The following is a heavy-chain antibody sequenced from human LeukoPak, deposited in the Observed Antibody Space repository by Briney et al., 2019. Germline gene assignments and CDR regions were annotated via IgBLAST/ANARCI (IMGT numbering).Heavy chain of an antibody. V-gene: IGHV3-53*01. J-gene: IGHJ4*02. D-gene: IGHD3-16*01. Sequence: PGGSLRLSCAGSGFTFSTNFMSWVRQAPGKGLEWVSTIYNDAFGSNTYYADCVTGRFTISRDNSQNTLFLQMSSLTAEDTAMYYCARELGGGGLHYFDYWGRGTLVTVSS. CDR3: ARELGGGGLHYFDY. CDR2: IYNDAFGSNT. CDR1: GFTFSTNF.